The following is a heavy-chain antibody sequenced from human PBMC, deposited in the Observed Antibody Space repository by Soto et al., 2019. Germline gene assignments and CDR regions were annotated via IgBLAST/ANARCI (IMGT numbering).Heavy chain of an antibody. Sequence: SETLSLTCTVSGGSVSSGSYYWSWIRQPPGKGLEWIGYIYYSGSTNYNPSLKSRVTISVDTSKNQFSLKLSSVTAADTAVYYCARDPLRYYYDSSGYYNPAYWGQGTLVTVSS. CDR1: GGSVSSGSYY. D-gene: IGHD3-22*01. J-gene: IGHJ4*02. V-gene: IGHV4-61*01. CDR3: ARDPLRYYYDSSGYYNPAY. CDR2: IYYSGST.